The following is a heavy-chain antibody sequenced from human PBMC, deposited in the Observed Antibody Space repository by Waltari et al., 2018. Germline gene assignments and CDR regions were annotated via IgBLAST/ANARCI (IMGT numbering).Heavy chain of an antibody. CDR1: GGSISSYY. Sequence: QVQLQESGPGLVKPSETLSLTCTVSGGSISSYYWSWIRQPPGKGLEWIGYIYYSGSTNYNPSLKSRVTISVDTSKNQFSLKLSSVTAADTAVYYCARERPYYDFWSGYSPGMDVWGQGTTVTVSS. V-gene: IGHV4-59*01. CDR2: IYYSGST. J-gene: IGHJ6*02. D-gene: IGHD3-3*01. CDR3: ARERPYYDFWSGYSPGMDV.